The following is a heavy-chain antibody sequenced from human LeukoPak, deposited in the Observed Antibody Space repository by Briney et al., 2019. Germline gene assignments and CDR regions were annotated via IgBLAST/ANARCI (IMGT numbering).Heavy chain of an antibody. CDR2: INSDGINT. CDR1: GFTFSNYW. CDR3: AKGLRWFGDFYFNFFDH. Sequence: PGGSLRLSCAASGFTFSNYWMHWVRQAPGKGLVWVSRINSDGINTSYADSVKGRFTIARDNSENTVSLQMNTLKTEDTAVYYCAKGLRWFGDFYFNFFDHWGQGILVTVSS. V-gene: IGHV3-74*01. J-gene: IGHJ4*02. D-gene: IGHD3-10*01.